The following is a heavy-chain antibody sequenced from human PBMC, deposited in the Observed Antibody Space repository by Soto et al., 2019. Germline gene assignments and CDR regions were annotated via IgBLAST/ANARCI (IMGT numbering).Heavy chain of an antibody. CDR1: GGSFSGYY. CDR3: ARGTLLWVMEDYYYYGMDV. V-gene: IGHV4-34*01. J-gene: IGHJ6*02. CDR2: INHSGST. D-gene: IGHD2-2*01. Sequence: PSETLSLTCAVYGGSFSGYYWSWIRQPPGKGLEWIGEINHSGSTNYNPSLKSRVTISVDTSKNQFSLKLSSVTAADTAVYYCARGTLLWVMEDYYYYGMDVWGRGTTVTVSS.